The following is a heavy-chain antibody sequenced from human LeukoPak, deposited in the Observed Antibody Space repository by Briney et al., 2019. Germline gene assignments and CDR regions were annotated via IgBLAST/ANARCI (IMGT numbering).Heavy chain of an antibody. Sequence: SGTLSLTCDVSGASISRGSWWSWVRQPPGKGLEWIGEFSHSGITNFNPSLKSRVTISVDKSRNQFSLNLISVTAADTAVYFCPRNGGHNQEHWGQGTLVTVSS. D-gene: IGHD1-1*01. V-gene: IGHV4-4*02. J-gene: IGHJ4*02. CDR1: GASISRGSW. CDR2: FSHSGIT. CDR3: PRNGGHNQEH.